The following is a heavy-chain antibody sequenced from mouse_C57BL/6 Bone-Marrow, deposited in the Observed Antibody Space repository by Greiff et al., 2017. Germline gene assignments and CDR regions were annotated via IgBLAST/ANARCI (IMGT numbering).Heavy chain of an antibody. CDR3: SRRTTVVADYAMDY. J-gene: IGHJ4*01. CDR2: ISSGGSYT. V-gene: IGHV5-6*02. Sequence: EVKLVESGGDLVKPGGSLKLPCAASGFTFSSYGMSWVRQTPDKRLEWVATISSGGSYTYYPDSVKGRFTISRDNAKNTLYLQMSSLKSEDTAMYYCSRRTTVVADYAMDYWGQGDSVTVSS. D-gene: IGHD1-1*01. CDR1: GFTFSSYG.